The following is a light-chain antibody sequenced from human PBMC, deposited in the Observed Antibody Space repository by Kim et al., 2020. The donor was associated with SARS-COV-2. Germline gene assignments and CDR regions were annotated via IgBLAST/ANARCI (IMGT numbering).Light chain of an antibody. CDR1: STDVGSYNL. Sequence: QSALTQPASMSGSPGQSITISCTGTSTDVGSYNLVSWYQHHAGKAPKLIIYEVSKRPSGVSNRFSGSKSGNTASLTISGLQAEDEGDYYCCSYAGSSIVVFGGGTQLTVL. CDR3: CSYAGSSIVV. CDR2: EVS. J-gene: IGLJ2*01. V-gene: IGLV2-23*02.